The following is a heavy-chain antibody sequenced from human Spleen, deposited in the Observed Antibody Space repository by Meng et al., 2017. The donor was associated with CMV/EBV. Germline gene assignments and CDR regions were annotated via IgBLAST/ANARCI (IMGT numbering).Heavy chain of an antibody. CDR3: ARALYYFDSGGNYQQTYGMDV. CDR1: GFAVYTNY. CDR2: IYSGGTT. D-gene: IGHD3-22*01. J-gene: IGHJ6*02. Sequence: GGSLRLSCAASGFAVYTNYMGWVRQAPGKGLEWVSSIYSGGTTYYADSVRGRFTISRDNAKKSLYLQMTSLRAEDTAVYYCARALYYFDSGGNYQQTYGMDVWGQGTTVTVSS. V-gene: IGHV3-53*01.